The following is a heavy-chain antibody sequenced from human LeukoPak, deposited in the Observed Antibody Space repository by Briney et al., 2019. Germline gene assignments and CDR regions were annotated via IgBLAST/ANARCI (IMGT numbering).Heavy chain of an antibody. CDR2: IIPIFGTA. D-gene: IGHD6-6*01. CDR1: GGTFSSYA. J-gene: IGHJ3*01. V-gene: IGHV1-69*05. Sequence: SVKVSCKASGGTFSSYAISWVRQAPGQGLEWMGGIIPIFGTANYAQKLQGRVTMTTDTSTSTAYMELRSLRSDDTAVYYCARGYSIVHAFDVWGQGTMVTVSS. CDR3: ARGYSIVHAFDV.